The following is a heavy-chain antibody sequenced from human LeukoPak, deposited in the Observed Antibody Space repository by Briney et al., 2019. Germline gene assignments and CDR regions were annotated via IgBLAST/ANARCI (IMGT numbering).Heavy chain of an antibody. J-gene: IGHJ5*01. CDR3: ARPGDYYGSSGWFDS. CDR2: ISPSAGST. D-gene: IGHD3-10*01. Sequence: ASVKVSCKASGYTFTSYYIHWVRQPPGQGLEWLGIISPSAGSTSYAQKFQGRVTMTRDTSTNTVYMELSSLRAEDTAVYYCARPGDYYGSSGWFDSWGQGTLVTVSS. V-gene: IGHV1-46*01. CDR1: GYTFTSYY.